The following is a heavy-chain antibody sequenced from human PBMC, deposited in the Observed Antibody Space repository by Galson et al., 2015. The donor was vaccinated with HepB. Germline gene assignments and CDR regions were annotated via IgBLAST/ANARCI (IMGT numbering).Heavy chain of an antibody. CDR3: ARGGYSYGYPTDY. Sequence: SVKVSCKASGYTFTSYDINWGRQATGQGLEWMGWMNPNSGNTGYAQKFQGRVTMTRNTSISTAYMELSSLRSEDTAVYYCARGGYSYGYPTDYWGQGTLVTVSS. D-gene: IGHD5-18*01. CDR2: MNPNSGNT. V-gene: IGHV1-8*01. J-gene: IGHJ4*02. CDR1: GYTFTSYD.